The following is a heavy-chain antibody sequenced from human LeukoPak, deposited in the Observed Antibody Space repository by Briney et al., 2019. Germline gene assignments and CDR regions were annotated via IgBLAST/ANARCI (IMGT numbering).Heavy chain of an antibody. CDR3: AREDSGATTD. D-gene: IGHD1-26*01. CDR1: GGSISSYY. J-gene: IGHJ4*02. CDR2: IYRSGST. V-gene: IGHV4-59*01. Sequence: SETLSLTCTVSGGSISSYYWSWIRQPPGKGLEWIGFIYRSGSTNYNPSLKSRVTISLDTSKNQFSLNLSSVTAADSAVYYCAREDSGATTDWGQGTLVTVSS.